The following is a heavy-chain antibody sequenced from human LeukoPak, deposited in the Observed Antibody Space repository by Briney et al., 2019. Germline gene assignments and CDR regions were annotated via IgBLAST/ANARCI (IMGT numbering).Heavy chain of an antibody. D-gene: IGHD4-17*01. J-gene: IGHJ5*02. CDR2: ISPCNGNT. Sequence: ASVKVSCKASDTFTSYGINWVRQAPGQGLEWMGWISPCNGNTKYAEKIQRRVTITTDTSTSTAYMELRSLSSDDTAVYYCARDQRGYGDSSGASKWIDPWGQGTLVTVSS. CDR1: DTFTSYG. CDR3: ARDQRGYGDSSGASKWIDP. V-gene: IGHV1-18*01.